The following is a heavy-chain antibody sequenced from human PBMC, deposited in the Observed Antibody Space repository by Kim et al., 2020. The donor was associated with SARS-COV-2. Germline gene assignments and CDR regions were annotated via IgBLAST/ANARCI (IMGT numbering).Heavy chain of an antibody. CDR2: INTNTGNP. D-gene: IGHD3-9*01. CDR3: ARGRFVVPAALANYDILTGYYPLGY. Sequence: ASVKVSCKASGYTFTSYAMNWVRQAPGQGLEWMGWINTNTGNPTYAQGFTGRFVFSLDTSVSTAYLQISSLKAEDTAVYYCARGRFVVPAALANYDILTGYYPLGYWGQGTLVTVSS. V-gene: IGHV7-4-1*02. CDR1: GYTFTSYA. J-gene: IGHJ4*02.